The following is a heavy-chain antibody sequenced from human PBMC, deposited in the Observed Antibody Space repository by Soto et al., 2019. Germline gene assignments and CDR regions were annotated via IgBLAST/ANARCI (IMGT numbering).Heavy chain of an antibody. CDR1: GFTLSSYW. Sequence: EVQLVESGGDLVQPGGSLRLSCAASGFTLSSYWMNWVRQAPGKGLEWVTNIKEDGSEKYYVDSVKGRFTISRDNAKNSLYLQMNSLRVEDTAVYYCAREGPVEGTGGFDYWGQGTLVTVSS. D-gene: IGHD2-8*02. CDR3: AREGPVEGTGGFDY. J-gene: IGHJ4*02. CDR2: IKEDGSEK. V-gene: IGHV3-7*05.